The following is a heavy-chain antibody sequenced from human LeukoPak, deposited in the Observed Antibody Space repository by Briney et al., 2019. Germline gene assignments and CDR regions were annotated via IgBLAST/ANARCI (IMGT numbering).Heavy chain of an antibody. V-gene: IGHV4-38-2*02. CDR2: IYHSGST. CDR1: GYSISSGYY. CDR3: ARTSPYDYVWGSYRAYYFDY. D-gene: IGHD3-16*02. Sequence: PSETLSLTCTVSGYSISSGYYWGWIRQPPGKGLEWIGSIYHSGSTYYNPSLKSRVTISVDTSKNQFSLKLSSVTAADTAVYYCARTSPYDYVWGSYRAYYFDYWGQGTLVTVSS. J-gene: IGHJ4*02.